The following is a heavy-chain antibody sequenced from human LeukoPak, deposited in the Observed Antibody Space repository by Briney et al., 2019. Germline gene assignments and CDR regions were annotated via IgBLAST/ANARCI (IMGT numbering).Heavy chain of an antibody. J-gene: IGHJ6*02. CDR2: ISAYNGNT. Sequence: ASVTVSCKSSGYTFTIYGISWVRQAPGQGLEWMGWISAYNGNTNYAQKLQGRVTMTTDTSTSTAYMELRSLRSDDTAVYYCARYSSGWSWHYYYGMDVWGQGTTVTVSS. CDR1: GYTFTIYG. D-gene: IGHD6-19*01. V-gene: IGHV1-18*01. CDR3: ARYSSGWSWHYYYGMDV.